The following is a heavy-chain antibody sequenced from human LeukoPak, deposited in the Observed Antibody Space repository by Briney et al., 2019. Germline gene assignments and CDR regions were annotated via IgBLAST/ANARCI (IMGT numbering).Heavy chain of an antibody. CDR3: AREAIAVAGTSPDY. J-gene: IGHJ4*02. CDR2: INHSGST. D-gene: IGHD6-19*01. Sequence: PSETLSLTCAVYGGSFSGYYWSWIRQPPGKGLEWIGEINHSGSTNYNPSLKSRVTISVDTSKNQFSLKLSSVTAADTAVYYCAREAIAVAGTSPDYWGQGTLVTVSS. CDR1: GGSFSGYY. V-gene: IGHV4-34*01.